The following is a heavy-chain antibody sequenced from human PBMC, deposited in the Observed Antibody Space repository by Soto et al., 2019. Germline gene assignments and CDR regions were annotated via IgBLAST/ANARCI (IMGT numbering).Heavy chain of an antibody. V-gene: IGHV4-59*08. CDR3: ASWGPLTGFSG. Sequence: QVQLQESGPGLVKPSETLSLTCTVSGTSISTYYWSWIRQPPGKGLEWIGYIYYSGSTNYNPSLTSRVTISVDTSKHLFSLTLSSVTAADTAVYYCASWGPLTGFSGWGQGTLVTVSS. D-gene: IGHD3-9*01. CDR1: GTSISTYY. J-gene: IGHJ4*02. CDR2: IYYSGST.